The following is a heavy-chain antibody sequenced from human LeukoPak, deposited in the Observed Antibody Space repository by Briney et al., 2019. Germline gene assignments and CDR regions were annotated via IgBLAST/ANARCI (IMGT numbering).Heavy chain of an antibody. CDR1: GLTFTSSA. Sequence: GASVKVSCKASGLTFTSSAVQWVRQARGQRLEWIGWIVVGSGNTNYAQKFQERVTITRDMSTSTAYMELSSLRSEDTAVYYCAATYDFWSGYYLDYWGQGTLVTVSS. J-gene: IGHJ4*02. CDR3: AATYDFWSGYYLDY. D-gene: IGHD3-3*01. V-gene: IGHV1-58*01. CDR2: IVVGSGNT.